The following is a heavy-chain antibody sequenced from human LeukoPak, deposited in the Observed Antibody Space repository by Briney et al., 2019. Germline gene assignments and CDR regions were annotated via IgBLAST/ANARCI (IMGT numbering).Heavy chain of an antibody. CDR1: GGSFSGYY. Sequence: PSETLSLTCAVYGGSFSGYYWSWIRQPPGKGLEWIGEINHSGSTNYNPSLKSRVTISVDTSKNQFSLKLSPVTAADTAVYYCARVLGYSSRGPYYFDYWGQGTLVTVSS. CDR2: INHSGST. CDR3: ARVLGYSSRGPYYFDY. J-gene: IGHJ4*02. V-gene: IGHV4-34*01. D-gene: IGHD6-13*01.